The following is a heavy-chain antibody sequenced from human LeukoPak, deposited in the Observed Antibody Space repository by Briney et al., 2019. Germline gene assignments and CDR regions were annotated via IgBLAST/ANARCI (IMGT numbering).Heavy chain of an antibody. CDR2: ISSSGSTI. CDR3: ARDNVGNLDTAMVGYFDY. V-gene: IGHV3-11*04. D-gene: IGHD5-18*01. J-gene: IGHJ4*02. CDR1: GFTFSSNA. Sequence: PGGSLRLSCAASGFTFSSNAMRWIGQAPGKGGEGGSYISSSGSTIYYADSVKGRFTISRDNAKNSLYLQMNSLRAEDTAVYYCARDNVGNLDTAMVGYFDYWGQGTLVTVSS.